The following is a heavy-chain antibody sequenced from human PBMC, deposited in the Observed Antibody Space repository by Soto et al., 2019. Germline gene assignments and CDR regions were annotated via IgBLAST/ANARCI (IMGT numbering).Heavy chain of an antibody. J-gene: IGHJ5*02. D-gene: IGHD4-17*01. CDR2: ISGNNANI. CDR1: GVTFRAYS. CDR3: ARQVYTVVSPIDL. V-gene: IGHV3-48*02. Sequence: GGALGLYCFASGVTFRAYSMNWVRQAPGKGPEWLSYISGNNANIYYADSVRGRFTISRDNAKSSLFLQMDSLRDEDTAVYYCARQVYTVVSPIDLWGQGTLVTVSS.